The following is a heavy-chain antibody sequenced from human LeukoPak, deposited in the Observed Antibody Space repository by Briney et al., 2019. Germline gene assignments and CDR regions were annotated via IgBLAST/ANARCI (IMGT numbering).Heavy chain of an antibody. Sequence: GASVKVSCKASGYTFTGYYMHWVRQAPGQGLEWMGWINPNSGGTNYAQKFQDRVTMTRDTSISTAYMELRRLRFDDTAVYYCARVMITFGGIIEPSSDMDVWGRGTTVTVSS. J-gene: IGHJ6*03. V-gene: IGHV1-2*02. CDR2: INPNSGGT. CDR3: ARVMITFGGIIEPSSDMDV. D-gene: IGHD3-16*02. CDR1: GYTFTGYY.